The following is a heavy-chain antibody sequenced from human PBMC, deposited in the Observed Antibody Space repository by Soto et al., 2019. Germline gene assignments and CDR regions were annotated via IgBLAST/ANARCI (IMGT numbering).Heavy chain of an antibody. Sequence: EVQLLESGGGLVQPGGSLRLSCAASGFTFSSYAMSWVRQAPGKGLEWVSAISGSGGSTYYADSVKGRFTIARDNSKNTLYLQMNSLRAEDTAVYYCAKGGGLDPGGFDYWGQGTLVTVSS. J-gene: IGHJ4*02. V-gene: IGHV3-23*01. CDR3: AKGGGLDPGGFDY. CDR1: GFTFSSYA. D-gene: IGHD3-10*01. CDR2: ISGSGGST.